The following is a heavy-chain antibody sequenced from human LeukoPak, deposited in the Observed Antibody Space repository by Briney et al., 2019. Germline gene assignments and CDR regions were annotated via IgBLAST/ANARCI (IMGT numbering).Heavy chain of an antibody. CDR3: ARDPTGLFPIYFDY. CDR2: IYSGGST. Sequence: GGSLRLSCAASGFTVSSNYMSWVRQAPGKGLEWVSVIYSGGSTYYADSVKGRFTISRDNSKNTLYLQMNSLRAEDTAVYYCARDPTGLFPIYFDYWGQGTLVTVSS. CDR1: GFTVSSNY. J-gene: IGHJ4*02. D-gene: IGHD3-9*01. V-gene: IGHV3-53*01.